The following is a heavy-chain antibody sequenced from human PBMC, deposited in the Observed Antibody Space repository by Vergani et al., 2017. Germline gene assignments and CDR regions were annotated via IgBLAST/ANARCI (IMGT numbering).Heavy chain of an antibody. J-gene: IGHJ4*02. CDR1: GFTFDDYA. Sequence: EVQLLESGGGLVQPGRSLRLSGTASGFTFDDYAMHWVRQAPGKGLEWVSGISWNSGSIGYADSVKGRFTISRDNAKNSLYLQMNSLRAEDTALYYCAKALNIVATMGFVDYWGQGTLVTVSS. D-gene: IGHD5-12*01. CDR2: ISWNSGSI. V-gene: IGHV3-9*01. CDR3: AKALNIVATMGFVDY.